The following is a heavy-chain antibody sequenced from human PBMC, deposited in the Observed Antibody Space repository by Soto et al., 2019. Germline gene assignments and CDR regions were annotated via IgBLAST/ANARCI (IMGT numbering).Heavy chain of an antibody. Sequence: SETLSLTCTVSGGSISSYYWSWIRQPPGKGLEWIGYIYYSGSTNYNPSLKSRVTISVDTSKNQFSLKLSSVTAADTAVYYCARHSRGLNSSTSCYDHWGQGTPVTVSS. CDR2: IYYSGST. J-gene: IGHJ4*02. CDR3: ARHSRGLNSSTSCYDH. CDR1: GGSISSYY. V-gene: IGHV4-59*08. D-gene: IGHD2-2*01.